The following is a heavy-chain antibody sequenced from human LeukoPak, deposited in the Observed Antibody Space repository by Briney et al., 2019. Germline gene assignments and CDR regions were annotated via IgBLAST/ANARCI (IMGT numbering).Heavy chain of an antibody. CDR3: ANPPTVTKIRFDS. CDR2: ISWDGGST. D-gene: IGHD4-17*01. J-gene: IGHJ5*01. Sequence: PGGSLRLSCAASGFTFDNYIIHWVCQAPGKGLEWVSLISWDGGSTYYADSVEGRFTISRDNSKNTLYLQMNSLRAEDTAVYYCANPPTVTKIRFDSWGQGTLVTVSS. V-gene: IGHV3-23*01. CDR1: GFTFDNYI.